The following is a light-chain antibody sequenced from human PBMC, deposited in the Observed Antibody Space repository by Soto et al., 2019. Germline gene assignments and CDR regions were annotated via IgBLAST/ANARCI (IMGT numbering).Light chain of an antibody. Sequence: QSVLSQPPSASGTPGQRVTISCSGSSSNIGSHTVNWYQHLPGTAPKLLIYSNNQRPSGVPDRFSGSKSGTSASLAISGLQSEDEADYYCAAWDDSLNAVVFGGGTKLTVL. J-gene: IGLJ2*01. CDR1: SSNIGSHT. CDR2: SNN. CDR3: AAWDDSLNAVV. V-gene: IGLV1-44*01.